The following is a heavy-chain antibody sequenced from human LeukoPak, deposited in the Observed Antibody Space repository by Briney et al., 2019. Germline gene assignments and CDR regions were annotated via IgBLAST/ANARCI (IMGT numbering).Heavy chain of an antibody. D-gene: IGHD2-8*01. CDR2: IKQDGSEK. CDR1: GFTFSSYW. Sequence: GGSLRLSCAAFGFTFSSYWMSWVRQAPGKGLEWVANIKQDGSEKYYVDSVKGRFTISRDNAKNSLYLQMNSLRAEDTAVYYCAKEYCSNSVCHSLDYWGQGTLVTVSS. J-gene: IGHJ4*02. CDR3: AKEYCSNSVCHSLDY. V-gene: IGHV3-7*01.